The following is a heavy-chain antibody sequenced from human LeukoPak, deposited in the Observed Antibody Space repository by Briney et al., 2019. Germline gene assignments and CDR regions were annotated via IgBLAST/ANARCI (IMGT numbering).Heavy chain of an antibody. CDR2: ISWNSGSI. V-gene: IGHV3-9*01. D-gene: IGHD6-19*01. CDR1: GFTFDDYA. Sequence: GGSLRLSCAASGFTFDDYAMHWVRQAPGKGLEWVSGISWNSGSIGYADSVKDRFTISRDNAKNSLYLQMNSLRAEDTALYYCAKVYAIAVAGGGDDAFDIWGQGTMVTVSS. CDR3: AKVYAIAVAGGGDDAFDI. J-gene: IGHJ3*02.